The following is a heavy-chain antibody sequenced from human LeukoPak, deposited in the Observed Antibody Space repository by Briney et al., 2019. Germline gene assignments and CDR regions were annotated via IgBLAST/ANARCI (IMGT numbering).Heavy chain of an antibody. CDR2: IRYDGSKK. Sequence: GGSLRLSCATSGFTFSGYGMHWVRQAPGKGLEWAAFIRYDGSKKYYADSVKGRFTISRDNSKNTLYLQMNSLRAEDTAVYYCARGGSYLSAFDIWGQGTMVTVSS. J-gene: IGHJ3*02. CDR3: ARGGSYLSAFDI. V-gene: IGHV3-30*02. CDR1: GFTFSGYG. D-gene: IGHD1-26*01.